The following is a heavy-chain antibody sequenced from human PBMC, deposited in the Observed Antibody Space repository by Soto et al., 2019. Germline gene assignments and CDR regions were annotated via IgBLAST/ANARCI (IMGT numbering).Heavy chain of an antibody. D-gene: IGHD1-26*01. CDR3: AKALVGEVGATDY. CDR1: GFTFSNYA. Sequence: SLRLSCTASGFTFSNYAMSWVPQAPGKGLEWVSAITRTDSTYYADSVKGRFTISRDNSRNTLYLQMNSLGAEDAALYYCAKALVGEVGATDYWGQGTLVTVSS. V-gene: IGHV3-23*01. J-gene: IGHJ4*02. CDR2: ITRTDST.